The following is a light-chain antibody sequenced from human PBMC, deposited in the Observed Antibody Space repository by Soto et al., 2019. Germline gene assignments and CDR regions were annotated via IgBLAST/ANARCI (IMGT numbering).Light chain of an antibody. CDR3: QQYDKWPYT. CDR1: QSIASN. CDR2: GAF. V-gene: IGKV3-15*01. Sequence: EIVLTQSPSTLSVSLLDRSTLSCRTSQSIASNLAWYQQKPGQAPRLLIYGAFIRAPGFPVRFRGTGSGSEFTLTISSLQSEDGATYYCQQYDKWPYTFGQGTKVDIK. J-gene: IGKJ2*01.